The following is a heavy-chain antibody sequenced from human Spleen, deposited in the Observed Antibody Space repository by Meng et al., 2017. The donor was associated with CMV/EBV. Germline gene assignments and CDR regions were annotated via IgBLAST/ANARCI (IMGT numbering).Heavy chain of an antibody. CDR2: INHSGSA. CDR1: GGSFSGYY. CDR3: VSYSSLLGWDY. D-gene: IGHD6-13*01. Sequence: QVQLKQGGQGLLKPSETLSLTCAVYGGSFSGYYWSWIRQPPGKGLEWIGEINHSGSANYNPSLKSRVTISVDTSKNQFSLKLSSVTAADTAVYYCVSYSSLLGWDYWGQGTLVTVSS. J-gene: IGHJ4*02. V-gene: IGHV4-34*01.